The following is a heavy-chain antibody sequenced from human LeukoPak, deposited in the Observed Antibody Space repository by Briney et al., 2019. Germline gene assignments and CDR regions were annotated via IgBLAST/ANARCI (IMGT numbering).Heavy chain of an antibody. D-gene: IGHD6-25*01. CDR2: INWNGGST. CDR1: GLTFDDYG. V-gene: IGHV3-20*04. J-gene: IGHJ3*02. CDR3: ASDRGSGTEDAFDI. Sequence: GGSLRLSCAASGLTFDDYGMGWVRQAPGKGLEWVSGINWNGGSTGYADSVKGRFTISRDNAKNSLYLQMNSLRAEDTALYYCASDRGSGTEDAFDIWGQGTMVTVSS.